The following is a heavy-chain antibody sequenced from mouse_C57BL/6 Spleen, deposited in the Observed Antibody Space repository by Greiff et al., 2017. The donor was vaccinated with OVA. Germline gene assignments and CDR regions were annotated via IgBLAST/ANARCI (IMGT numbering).Heavy chain of an antibody. CDR3: ARGDYYYCSKTPFGY. CDR2: IDPSDSET. J-gene: IGHJ3*01. Sequence: VQLQQPGAELVRPGSSVKLSCKASGYTFTSYWMHWVKQRPIQGLEWIGNIDPSDSETHYNQKFKDKATLTVDKSYSTAYMQLSSLTSEDSAVYYCARGDYYYCSKTPFGYWGKGTLVTVA. V-gene: IGHV1-52*01. D-gene: IGHD1-1*01. CDR1: GYTFTSYW.